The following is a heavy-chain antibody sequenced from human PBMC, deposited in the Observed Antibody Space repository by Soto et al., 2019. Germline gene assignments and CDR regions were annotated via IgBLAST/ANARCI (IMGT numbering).Heavy chain of an antibody. CDR2: VFHTGTT. V-gene: IGHV4-4*02. J-gene: IGHJ4*02. CDR3: ARSAGWYAVHS. D-gene: IGHD6-19*01. CDR1: GDSVSSPYY. Sequence: QVQLQESGPGLVKPSGTLSLTCAVSGDSVSSPYYWCWVRQPPGKGLEWIGEVFHTGTTSYNPSLRXXFTISMDKSINQFSLDLSSVTAADTAVYYCARSAGWYAVHSWGPGTLVIVSS.